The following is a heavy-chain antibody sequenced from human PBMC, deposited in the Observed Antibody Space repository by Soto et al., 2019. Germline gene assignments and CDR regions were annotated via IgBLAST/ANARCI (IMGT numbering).Heavy chain of an antibody. Sequence: PGGSLRLSCTASGFTFSDYAMSWVRPPPGKGLEWVSFISAGGSTYYADSVKGRFTVSRANSKNTLYLQMNSLRAEDTAVYYCANVPIWCSSTSCYTEGFDYWGQGTLVTAPQ. CDR2: ISAGGST. D-gene: IGHD2-2*02. J-gene: IGHJ4*02. CDR1: GFTFSDYA. CDR3: ANVPIWCSSTSCYTEGFDY. V-gene: IGHV3-23*01.